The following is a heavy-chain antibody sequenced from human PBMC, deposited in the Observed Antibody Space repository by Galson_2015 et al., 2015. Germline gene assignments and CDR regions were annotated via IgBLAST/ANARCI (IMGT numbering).Heavy chain of an antibody. J-gene: IGHJ4*02. CDR1: GFTFDDYA. CDR3: ARGGGYYDFWSGYYPY. D-gene: IGHD3-3*01. Sequence: SLRLSCAASGFTFDDYAMHWVRQATGKGLEWVSAIGTAGDTYYPGSVKGRFTISRENAKNSLYLQMNSLRAGDTAVYYCARGGGYYDFWSGYYPYWGQGTLVTVSS. V-gene: IGHV3-13*01. CDR2: IGTAGDT.